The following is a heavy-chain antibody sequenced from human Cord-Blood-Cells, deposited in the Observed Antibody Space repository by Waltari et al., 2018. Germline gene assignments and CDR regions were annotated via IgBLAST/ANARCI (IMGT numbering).Heavy chain of an antibody. Sequence: QVQLQESGPGLVKPSETLSLTCAVSGYSISSRYYWGWIRQPPGKGLEWIGSIYHSGSTYYNPSLKSRVTISVDTSKNQFSLKLSSVTAADTAVYYCAREWFGELYYFDYWGQGTLVTVSS. D-gene: IGHD3-10*01. CDR3: AREWFGELYYFDY. J-gene: IGHJ4*02. V-gene: IGHV4-38-2*02. CDR1: GYSISSRYY. CDR2: IYHSGST.